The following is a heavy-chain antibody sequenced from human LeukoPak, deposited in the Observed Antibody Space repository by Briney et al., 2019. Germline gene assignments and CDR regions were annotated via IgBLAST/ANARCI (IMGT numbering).Heavy chain of an antibody. Sequence: GGSLRLSCAASGFTFSRCWMSWVRQTPGKGLEWVANIKEDGSEKYYVDSVKGRFTISRDNAKKSLYLQMNGLRAEDTAVYYCAAGLQEGKDPYGRVWYFGLWGRGTLVTVSS. V-gene: IGHV3-7*01. D-gene: IGHD4-17*01. CDR1: GFTFSRCW. CDR3: AAGLQEGKDPYGRVWYFGL. CDR2: IKEDGSEK. J-gene: IGHJ2*01.